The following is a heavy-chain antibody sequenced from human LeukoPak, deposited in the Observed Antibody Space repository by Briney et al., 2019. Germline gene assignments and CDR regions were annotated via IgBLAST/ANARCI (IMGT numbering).Heavy chain of an antibody. V-gene: IGHV4-59*01. CDR2: IYYSGST. CDR1: GGSISSYY. D-gene: IGHD1-26*01. J-gene: IGHJ5*02. CDR3: ARGLGATVGWFDP. Sequence: SETLSLTCTVSGGSISSYYWSWIRQPPGKGLEWIGYIYYSGSTNYNPSLKSRVTISVDTSKNQFSLKLSSVTAADTAVYYCARGLGATVGWFDPWGQGTLVTVSS.